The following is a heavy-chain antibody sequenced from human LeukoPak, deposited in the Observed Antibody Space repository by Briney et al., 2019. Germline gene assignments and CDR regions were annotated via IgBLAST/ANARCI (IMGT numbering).Heavy chain of an antibody. CDR3: ARRRDFDY. V-gene: IGHV3-48*04. D-gene: IGHD6-6*01. CDR2: ISSIGNTI. CDR1: GFTLSTYS. J-gene: IGHJ4*02. Sequence: GWSLRLSCAASGFTLSTYSMNWVRQAPGEGLEWVTYISSIGNTIYYADSVKGRFTISRDNAKNSLFLQMNSLRAEDTAVYYSARRRDFDYWGQGTLVAVSS.